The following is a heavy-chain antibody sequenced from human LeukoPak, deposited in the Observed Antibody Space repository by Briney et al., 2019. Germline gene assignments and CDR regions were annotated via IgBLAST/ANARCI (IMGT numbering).Heavy chain of an antibody. CDR3: AKGADYDYVWGSYRANDY. CDR1: GFTFSSYA. D-gene: IGHD3-16*02. J-gene: IGHJ4*02. CDR2: ISGSGGST. V-gene: IGHV3-23*01. Sequence: GGSLRLSCAASGFTFSSYAMSWVRQAPGKGLEWVSAISGSGGSTYYAGSVKGRFTISRDNSKNTLYLQMNSLRAEDTAVYYCAKGADYDYVWGSYRANDYWGQGTLVTVSS.